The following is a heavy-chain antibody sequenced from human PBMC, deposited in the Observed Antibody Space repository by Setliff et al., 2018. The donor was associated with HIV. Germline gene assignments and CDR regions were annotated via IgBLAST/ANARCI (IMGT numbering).Heavy chain of an antibody. CDR1: GGSISSSSYY. Sequence: PSETLSLTCTVSGGSISSSSYYWGWIRQPPGKGLEWIGSIYYSGSTYYNPSLKSRVIISVDTSKNQFSLKLSSVTAADTAVYYCARDSANGKTANLNYLDVWGKGTTVTVSS. J-gene: IGHJ6*03. D-gene: IGHD2-8*01. CDR2: IYYSGST. CDR3: ARDSANGKTANLNYLDV. V-gene: IGHV4-39*07.